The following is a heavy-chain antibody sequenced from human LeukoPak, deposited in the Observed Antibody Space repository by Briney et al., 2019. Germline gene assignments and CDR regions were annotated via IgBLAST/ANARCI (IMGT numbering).Heavy chain of an antibody. CDR2: FDPEDGET. Sequence: ASVEVSCKVSGYTLTELSMHWVRQAPGKGLEWMGGFDPEDGETIYAQKFQGRVTMTEDTSTDTAYMELSSLRSEDTAVYYCSVGGWYGIGFDYWGQGTLVTVSS. J-gene: IGHJ4*02. V-gene: IGHV1-24*01. D-gene: IGHD6-19*01. CDR1: GYTLTELS. CDR3: SVGGWYGIGFDY.